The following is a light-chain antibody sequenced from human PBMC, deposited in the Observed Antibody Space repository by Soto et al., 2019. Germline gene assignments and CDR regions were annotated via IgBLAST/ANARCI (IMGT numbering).Light chain of an antibody. Sequence: DIPLTQSPSFLSASVGDRVTITCRDSQGISSYLAWYQQRPGKAPKLLICAASTLQSGVPSRFSGSGSGTEFTLTISSLQPEDFATYYCQQVNAYPLTFGGGTKVEIK. V-gene: IGKV1-9*01. CDR2: AAS. CDR1: QGISSY. J-gene: IGKJ4*01. CDR3: QQVNAYPLT.